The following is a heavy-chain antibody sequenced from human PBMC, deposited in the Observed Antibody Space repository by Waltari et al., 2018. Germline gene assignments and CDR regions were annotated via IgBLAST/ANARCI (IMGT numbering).Heavy chain of an antibody. Sequence: PGQRLEWMGWINAGNGNTKYSQDFQGRVTITRDTSASTAYMELSSLRSEDTAVYYCARGDSSGYWFAFDIWGQGTMVTVSS. J-gene: IGHJ3*02. CDR2: INAGNGNT. CDR3: ARGDSSGYWFAFDI. D-gene: IGHD3-22*01. V-gene: IGHV1-3*01.